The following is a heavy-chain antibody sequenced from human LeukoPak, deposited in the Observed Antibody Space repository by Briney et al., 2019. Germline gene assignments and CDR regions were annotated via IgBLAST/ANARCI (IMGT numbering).Heavy chain of an antibody. CDR3: ARGRRNGGHNWFDP. CDR2: MNPNSGNT. CDR1: GGTFSSYA. D-gene: IGHD4-23*01. V-gene: IGHV1-8*01. Sequence: ASVKVSCKASGGTFSSYAISWMRQAPGQGLEWMGWMNPNSGNTGYAQKFQGRVTITRNTSISTAYMELSSLRSEDTAVYYCARGRRNGGHNWFDPWGQGTLVTVSS. J-gene: IGHJ5*02.